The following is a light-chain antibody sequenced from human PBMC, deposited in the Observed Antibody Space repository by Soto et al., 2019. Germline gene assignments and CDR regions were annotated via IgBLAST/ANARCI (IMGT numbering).Light chain of an antibody. CDR3: MQATQFPHT. V-gene: IGKV2-24*01. CDR1: QSLLDSDGETY. J-gene: IGKJ2*01. CDR2: KTS. Sequence: EIVMTQTPLSSPVTLGQPASISCRSSQSLLDSDGETYLSWLQQRPGQPPRLQIYKTSSRFSGVPDRFSGSGAGTDFTLKISRVEVEDVGVYYCMQATQFPHTFGQGTKLEI.